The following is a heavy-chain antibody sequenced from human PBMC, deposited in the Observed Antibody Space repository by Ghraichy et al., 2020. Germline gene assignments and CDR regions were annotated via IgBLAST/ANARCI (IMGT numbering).Heavy chain of an antibody. CDR3: ARSPPGYCSGGSCFPEAYYYDY. J-gene: IGHJ4*02. D-gene: IGHD2-15*01. CDR1: GFSFSSYS. V-gene: IGHV3-21*01. CDR2: ISSSISYI. Sequence: GGSLRLSCEVSGFSFSSYSMNWVRQAPGKGLEWVSSISSSISYIYYADSVKGRFTISRDNARNSLYLQMNSLRAEDTAVYYCARSPPGYCSGGSCFPEAYYYDYWGQGIRVTVSS.